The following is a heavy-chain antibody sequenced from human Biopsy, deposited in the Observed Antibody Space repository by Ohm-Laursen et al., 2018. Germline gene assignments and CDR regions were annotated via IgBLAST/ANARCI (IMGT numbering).Heavy chain of an antibody. CDR3: AREEDNSGYDYYGMDV. V-gene: IGHV1-18*01. D-gene: IGHD3-22*01. J-gene: IGHJ6*02. CDR1: GYTFPSYG. CDR2: ISAYNGNR. Sequence: ASVKVSCNASGYTFPSYGISWVRQAPGQGLEWMGWISAYNGNRNYAQKIQGRVTMTTDTSTSTAYMELRSLRSDDTAVYFCAREEDNSGYDYYGMDVWGQGTTVTVSS.